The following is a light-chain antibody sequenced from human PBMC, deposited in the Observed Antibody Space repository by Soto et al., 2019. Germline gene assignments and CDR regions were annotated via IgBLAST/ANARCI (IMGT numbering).Light chain of an antibody. J-gene: IGLJ1*01. CDR1: SSDVGGYNY. Sequence: QSALTQPASVSGSPGQSITISCTGTSSDVGGYNYVSWYQHHPGKAPKLMIYDVSNRPSGVSNRFSGSKSGNTASLTISGLQAEDEADYYCNSYTGSFYVFGTGTKVT. CDR3: NSYTGSFYV. CDR2: DVS. V-gene: IGLV2-14*03.